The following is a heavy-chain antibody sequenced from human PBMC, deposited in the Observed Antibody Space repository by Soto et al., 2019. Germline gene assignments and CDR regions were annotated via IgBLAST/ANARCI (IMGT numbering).Heavy chain of an antibody. CDR3: AREMATISLGAFDI. J-gene: IGHJ3*02. Sequence: GGSLRLSCAASGFGFSSYWMHWVRQAPGKGLVWVSRTNNDGSATTYADSVRGRFTSFRDNAKNTLFLQMTSLGVEDTAVYYCAREMATISLGAFDIWGEGTMVTVSS. D-gene: IGHD5-12*01. CDR1: GFGFSSYW. V-gene: IGHV3-74*01. CDR2: TNNDGSAT.